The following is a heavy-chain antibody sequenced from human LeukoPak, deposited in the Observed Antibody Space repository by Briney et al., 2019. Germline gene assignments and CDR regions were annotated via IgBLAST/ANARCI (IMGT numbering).Heavy chain of an antibody. CDR2: ISYDGSDK. Sequence: GGSLRLSCAASGFTFYSYAMHWVRQAPGKGLEWVAVISYDGSDKYYGDSVKGRFTISRDNSKNTLYVQMDSLRADDTAVYYCAKVDGSDWYSFEYWGQGTLVTVSS. J-gene: IGHJ4*02. V-gene: IGHV3-30*18. CDR3: AKVDGSDWYSFEY. D-gene: IGHD6-19*01. CDR1: GFTFYSYA.